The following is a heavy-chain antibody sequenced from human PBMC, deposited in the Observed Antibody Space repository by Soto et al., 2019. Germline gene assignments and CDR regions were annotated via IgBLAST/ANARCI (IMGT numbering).Heavy chain of an antibody. V-gene: IGHV1-18*01. D-gene: IGHD3-9*01. CDR3: AVDILTAPFDY. CDR2: ISAYNGNT. Sequence: PSVKVSCKASGYTFTSYGISWVRQAPGQGLEWMGWISAYNGNTNYAQKLQGRVTMTTDTSTSTAYMELRSLRSDDTAVYYCAVDILTAPFDYRGQGTLVPVSS. J-gene: IGHJ4*02. CDR1: GYTFTSYG.